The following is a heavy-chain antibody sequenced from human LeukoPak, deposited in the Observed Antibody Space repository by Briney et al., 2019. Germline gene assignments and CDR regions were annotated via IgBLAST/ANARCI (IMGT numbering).Heavy chain of an antibody. J-gene: IGHJ6*04. CDR2: ISYDGSNK. CDR1: GFTFSSYG. Sequence: PGRSLRLSCAASGFTFSSYGMHWVRQAPGKGLEWVAVISYDGSNKYYADSVKGRFTISRDNSKNALYLQMNGLRAEDTAVYYCAKGSGDYYYYNMHVWGKGTTVTVSS. CDR3: AKGSGDYYYYNMHV. D-gene: IGHD3-10*01. V-gene: IGHV3-30*18.